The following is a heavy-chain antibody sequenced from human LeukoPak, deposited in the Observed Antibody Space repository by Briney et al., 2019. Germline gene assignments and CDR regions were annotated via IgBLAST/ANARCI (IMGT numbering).Heavy chain of an antibody. V-gene: IGHV1-69*13. D-gene: IGHD1-26*01. CDR3: ANSRYSGSYWDGYYYYGMDV. Sequence: PWASVKVSCKASGGTFSSYAISWVRQAPGQGLEWMGGIIPIFGTANYAQKFQGRVTITADESTSTAYMELSSLRSEDTAVYYCANSRYSGSYWDGYYYYGMDVWGQGTTVTVSS. CDR2: IIPIFGTA. CDR1: GGTFSSYA. J-gene: IGHJ6*02.